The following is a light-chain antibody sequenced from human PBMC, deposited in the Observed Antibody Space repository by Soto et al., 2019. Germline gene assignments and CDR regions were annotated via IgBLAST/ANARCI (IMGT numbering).Light chain of an antibody. CDR2: AAS. Sequence: DIQFTQSPSFLSASVGGRVTITCRASQGISSYLAWYQQKPGKAPKLLISAASTLQSGVPSRFSGSGSGTEFTLTISSLQPEDFATYYCQQLNTYPWTFGQGTKVDIK. V-gene: IGKV1-9*01. CDR3: QQLNTYPWT. CDR1: QGISSY. J-gene: IGKJ1*01.